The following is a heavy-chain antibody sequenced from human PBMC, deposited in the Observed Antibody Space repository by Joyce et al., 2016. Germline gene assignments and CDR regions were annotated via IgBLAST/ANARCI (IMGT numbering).Heavy chain of an antibody. V-gene: IGHV5-51*01. CDR2: LFPPDSIT. Sequence: EVQLVQSGAEVKKPGESLKISCKASGYTFPNYWIGWVRQMPGKGLEWMGLLFPPDSITTYSPSFQGQVTFSADRSINTAYLQWSSLKASDTAIYYCARVSYDILTGYYIDYWGQGTLVTVSS. CDR1: GYTFPNYW. D-gene: IGHD3-9*01. CDR3: ARVSYDILTGYYIDY. J-gene: IGHJ4*02.